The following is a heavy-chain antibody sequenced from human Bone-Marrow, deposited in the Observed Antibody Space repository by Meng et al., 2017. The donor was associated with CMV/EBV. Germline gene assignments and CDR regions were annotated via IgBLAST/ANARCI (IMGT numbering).Heavy chain of an antibody. CDR3: ARASEYYDFWSGYSLDNWFDP. Sequence: YAMHWVRQAPGQRLEWMGWIHAGNGNTKYSQKFQGRVTITRDTSASTAYMELSSLRSEDTAVYYCARASEYYDFWSGYSLDNWFDPWGQGTLVTVSS. CDR1: YA. V-gene: IGHV1-3*01. D-gene: IGHD3-3*01. CDR2: IHAGNGNT. J-gene: IGHJ5*02.